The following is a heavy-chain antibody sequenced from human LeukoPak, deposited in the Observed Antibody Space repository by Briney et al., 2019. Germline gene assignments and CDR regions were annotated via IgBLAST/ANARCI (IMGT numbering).Heavy chain of an antibody. CDR3: AREWTTWGAFDI. V-gene: IGHV4-39*07. D-gene: IGHD2/OR15-2a*01. CDR2: IYYTGST. CDR1: GGSISSHTYY. J-gene: IGHJ3*02. Sequence: PSETLSLTCTVSGGSISSHTYYWGWIRQPPGKGLEWIGSIYYTGSTFYNPSLKSRVTISVDTSKNQFSMKLSSVTAADAAVYFCAREWTTWGAFDIWGQGTMVTVSS.